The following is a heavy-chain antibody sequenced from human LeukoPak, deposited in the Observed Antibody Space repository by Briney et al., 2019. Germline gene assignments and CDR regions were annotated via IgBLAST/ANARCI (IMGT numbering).Heavy chain of an antibody. V-gene: IGHV7-4-1*02. CDR2: INTNTGNP. D-gene: IGHD2-2*01. J-gene: IGHJ3*02. CDR1: GYTFTSYD. CDR3: ARANIVVVPAAITRDAFDI. Sequence: ASVKVSCKASGYTFTSYDINWVRQATGQGLEWMGWINTNTGNPTYAQGFTGRFVFSLDTSVSTAYLQISSLKAEDTAVYYCARANIVVVPAAITRDAFDIWGQGTMVTVSS.